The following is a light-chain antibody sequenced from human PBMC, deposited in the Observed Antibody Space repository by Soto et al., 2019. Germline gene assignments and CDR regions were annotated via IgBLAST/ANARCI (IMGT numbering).Light chain of an antibody. CDR3: CSYAGSSPLYV. V-gene: IGLV2-23*01. CDR2: EGN. CDR1: SSHIGSSNL. Sequence: QSVLTQPASVSGFPGQSITISCTASSSHIGSSNLVSWYQHHSGKAPKLIIYEGNKRPSGVSNRFSGSKSGKTASLTISGLQAEDEGTYYCCSYAGSSPLYVFGTGTKVTVL. J-gene: IGLJ1*01.